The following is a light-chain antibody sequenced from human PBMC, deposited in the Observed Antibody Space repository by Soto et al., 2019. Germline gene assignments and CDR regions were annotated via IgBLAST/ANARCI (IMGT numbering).Light chain of an antibody. CDR3: SSYAGSNNLV. Sequence: QSALTQPASVSGSLGQSITISCTGSNRDIGGYHYVSWYQQHPGKAPKLMIHEVTKRPSGVPDRFSGSKSGNTASLTVSGLQGEDEADYYCSSYAGSNNLVFGGGTKLTVL. CDR1: NRDIGGYHY. CDR2: EVT. V-gene: IGLV2-8*01. J-gene: IGLJ2*01.